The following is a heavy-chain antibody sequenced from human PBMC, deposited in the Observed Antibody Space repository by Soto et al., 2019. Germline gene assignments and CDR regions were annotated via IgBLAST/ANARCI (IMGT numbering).Heavy chain of an antibody. Sequence: PSETLSLTCAVYGGSLSGYYWSWIRQPPGKGLEWIGEIYHSGSSNYNPSLKSRVTISVDTSKNQFSLKMSSVTAADTAVYYCARGLFYSLTWHGVFDIWGQGTMVTVPS. D-gene: IGHD2-8*01. CDR1: GGSLSGYY. V-gene: IGHV4-34*01. CDR2: IYHSGSS. CDR3: ARGLFYSLTWHGVFDI. J-gene: IGHJ3*02.